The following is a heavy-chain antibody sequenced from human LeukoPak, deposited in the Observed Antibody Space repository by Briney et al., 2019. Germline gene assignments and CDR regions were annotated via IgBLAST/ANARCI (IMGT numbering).Heavy chain of an antibody. CDR3: AGGYCSGGSCSDY. CDR1: GFTFSSYG. D-gene: IGHD2-15*01. V-gene: IGHV3-30*03. J-gene: IGHJ4*02. Sequence: GGSLRLSCAASGFTFSSYGMHWVRQAPGKGLEWVAVISYDGSNKYYADSVKGRFTISRDNSKNTLYLQMNSLRAEDTAVYYCAGGYCSGGSCSDYWGQGTLVTVSS. CDR2: ISYDGSNK.